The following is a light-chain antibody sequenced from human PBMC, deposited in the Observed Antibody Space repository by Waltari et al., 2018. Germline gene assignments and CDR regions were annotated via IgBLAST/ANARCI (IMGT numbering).Light chain of an antibody. CDR2: QDS. CDR3: QAWDRNTYVV. Sequence: SYELTQSPSVSVSPGQTASISCSGGKLEDRYVCWYQQKPGQSPVLVLHQDSKRPSGIPERFSGFNAGNTATLTISETQSMDEADYYCQAWDRNTYVVFGGGTKLTVL. CDR1: KLEDRY. J-gene: IGLJ2*01. V-gene: IGLV3-1*01.